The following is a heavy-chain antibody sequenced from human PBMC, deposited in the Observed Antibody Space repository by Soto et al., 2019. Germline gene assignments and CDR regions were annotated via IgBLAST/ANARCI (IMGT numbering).Heavy chain of an antibody. CDR3: ARGGMIVVVKNWFDP. CDR2: INHSGIT. D-gene: IGHD3-22*01. Sequence: SETLSLTCAVYGGSFIGYYWTRIRDPPRGVLEWIGEINHSGITNYNPSLKTRLTISVDPSKNQFSLKLSSVTAADTAVYYCARGGMIVVVKNWFDPWGQGTLVTVS. J-gene: IGHJ5*02. CDR1: GGSFIGYY. V-gene: IGHV4-34*01.